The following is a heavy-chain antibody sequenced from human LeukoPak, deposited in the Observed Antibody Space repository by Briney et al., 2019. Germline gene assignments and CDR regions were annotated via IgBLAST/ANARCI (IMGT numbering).Heavy chain of an antibody. J-gene: IGHJ6*02. CDR2: IYYSGST. D-gene: IGHD2-2*01. CDR3: ANLLASWTGNYYGMDV. CDR1: GGSISSYY. Sequence: PSETLSLTCTVSGGSISSYYWSWIRQPPGKGLEWIGYIYYSGSTNYNPSLKSRVTISVDTSKNQFSLKLSSVTAADTAVYYCANLLASWTGNYYGMDVWGQGTTVTVSS. V-gene: IGHV4-59*12.